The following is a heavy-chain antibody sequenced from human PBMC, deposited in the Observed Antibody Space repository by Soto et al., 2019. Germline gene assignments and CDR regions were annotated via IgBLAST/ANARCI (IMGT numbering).Heavy chain of an antibody. CDR1: GYTFTRFY. D-gene: IGHD3-10*01. V-gene: IGHV1-2*02. Sequence: SEPVSCEESGYTFTRFYMHWVRQASGQGPEWMGWINPNSGGTNYAQKFQGRVTMTRDTSISTAYMEVSRLRSDDTAVYCCARDRRFEDGGTYDIPRDLYDVSGQG. J-gene: IGHJ3*01. CDR3: ARDRRFEDGGTYDIPRDLYDV. CDR2: INPNSGGT.